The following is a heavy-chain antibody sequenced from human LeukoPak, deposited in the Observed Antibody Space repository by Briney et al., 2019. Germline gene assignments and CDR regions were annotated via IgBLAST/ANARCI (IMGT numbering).Heavy chain of an antibody. Sequence: SETLSLTCTVSGGSISSYYWSWIRQPPGKGLEWIGYIYYSGSTNYNPSLKSRVTISVDTSKNQFSLKLSPVTAADTAVYYCARDVVWDSSGYYDWYFDLWGRGTLVTVSS. J-gene: IGHJ2*01. D-gene: IGHD3-22*01. V-gene: IGHV4-59*01. CDR3: ARDVVWDSSGYYDWYFDL. CDR1: GGSISSYY. CDR2: IYYSGST.